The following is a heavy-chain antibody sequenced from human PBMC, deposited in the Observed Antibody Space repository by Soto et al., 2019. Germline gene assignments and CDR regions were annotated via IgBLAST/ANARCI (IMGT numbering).Heavy chain of an antibody. J-gene: IGHJ1*01. V-gene: IGHV3-9*01. CDR1: GFTFDDYA. CDR2: INWNSGSI. Sequence: SLRLSCAASGFTFDDYAMHWVRQVPGKGLEWASGINWNSGSIGYGDSVEGRFAISRDNAKNSLHLQMNSLSAEDTAFYYCVKDESINWYSGHFRHWGQGTLVTVSS. CDR3: VKDESINWYSGHFRH. D-gene: IGHD6-13*01.